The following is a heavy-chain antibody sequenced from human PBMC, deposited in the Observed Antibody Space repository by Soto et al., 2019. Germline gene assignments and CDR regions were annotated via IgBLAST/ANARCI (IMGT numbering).Heavy chain of an antibody. V-gene: IGHV1-18*01. J-gene: IGHJ6*03. CDR2: ISAYNGNT. CDR1: GYSFTIYG. D-gene: IGHD3-3*01. CDR3: ARAVYDFWSGPTLTYYYYMDV. Sequence: ASVKVSCKASGYSFTIYGISLVRQAPGQGLEWMGWISAYNGNTNYAQKLQGRVTMTTDTSTSTAYMELRSLRSDDTAVYYCARAVYDFWSGPTLTYYYYMDVWGKGTTVTVSS.